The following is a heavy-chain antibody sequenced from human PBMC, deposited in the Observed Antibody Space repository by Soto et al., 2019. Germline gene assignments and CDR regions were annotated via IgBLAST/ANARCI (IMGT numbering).Heavy chain of an antibody. D-gene: IGHD3-16*02. CDR3: ARLWGSYHQLFDY. J-gene: IGHJ4*02. CDR2: IYYSGST. V-gene: IGHV4-39*01. Sequence: TSETLSLTCTVSGGSISSSSYYWGWIRQPPGKGLEWIGSIYYSGSTYYNPSLKSRVTISVDTSKNQFSLKLSSVTAADTAVYYCARLWGSYHQLFDYWGQGTLVTVSS. CDR1: GGSISSSSYY.